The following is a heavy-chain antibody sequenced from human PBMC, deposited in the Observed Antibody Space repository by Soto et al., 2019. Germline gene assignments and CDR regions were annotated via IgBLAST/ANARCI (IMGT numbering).Heavy chain of an antibody. Sequence: PSETLSLTCAVYGGSFSGYYWSWIRQPPGKGLEWIGEINHSGSTNYNPSLKSRVTISVDTSKNQFSLKLSSVTAADTAVYYCARRGRSIQLWLHGIDYWGQGTLVTVSS. J-gene: IGHJ4*02. V-gene: IGHV4-34*01. CDR2: INHSGST. CDR3: ARRGRSIQLWLHGIDY. D-gene: IGHD5-18*01. CDR1: GGSFSGYY.